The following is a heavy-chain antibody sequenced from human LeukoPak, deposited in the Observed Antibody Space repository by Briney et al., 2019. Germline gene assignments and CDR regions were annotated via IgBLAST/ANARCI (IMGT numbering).Heavy chain of an antibody. Sequence: PGGSLRLSCAASGFTFSSYEMNWVPQAPGKGLEWVSYISSSGSTIYYADSVKGRFTISRDNAKNSLYLQMNSLRAEDTAVYYCARDLGIAAAGFDYWGQGTLVTVSS. CDR2: ISSSGSTI. J-gene: IGHJ4*02. V-gene: IGHV3-48*03. CDR3: ARDLGIAAAGFDY. D-gene: IGHD6-13*01. CDR1: GFTFSSYE.